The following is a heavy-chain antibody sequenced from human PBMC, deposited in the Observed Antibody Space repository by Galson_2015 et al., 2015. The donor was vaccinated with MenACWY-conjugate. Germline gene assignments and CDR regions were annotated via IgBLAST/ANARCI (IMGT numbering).Heavy chain of an antibody. J-gene: IGHJ6*02. CDR2: INPRSGNT. CDR1: GDTFTKHH. V-gene: IGHV1-46*01. D-gene: IGHD1-1*01. Sequence: SVKVSCKASGDTFTKHHINWVRQAPGQGLEWMGIINPRSGNTNYAQRFQGRVAMTRDTSTSTVYMELSSLRSEDTAVYYCARDSTGNWNDFVYSYYGMDVWGQGTTVTVSS. CDR3: ARDSTGNWNDFVYSYYGMDV.